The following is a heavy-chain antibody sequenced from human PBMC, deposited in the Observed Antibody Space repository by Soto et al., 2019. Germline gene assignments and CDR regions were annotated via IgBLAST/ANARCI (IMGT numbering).Heavy chain of an antibody. V-gene: IGHV3-30-3*01. D-gene: IGHD6-19*01. CDR3: VRANFSSGYSSGLYYFDY. Sequence: PGGSLRLSCLAAASGFTFSRCGIHWVRQAPGKGLEWVAYISYDARNRYYADSVKDRFTISRDNSKNTLYLHMNTLSDEDTAVYYCVRANFSSGYSSGLYYFDYWGQGTPVTVSS. CDR1: GFTFSRCG. J-gene: IGHJ4*02. CDR2: ISYDARNR.